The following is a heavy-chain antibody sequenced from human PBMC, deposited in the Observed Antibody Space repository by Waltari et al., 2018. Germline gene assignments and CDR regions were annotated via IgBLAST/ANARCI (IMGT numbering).Heavy chain of an antibody. V-gene: IGHV1-2*04. Sequence: QVQLVQSGAEVKKPGSSVKVSCKASGGTFSSYAISWVRQAPGQGLEWMGWINPNSGGTNYAQKFQGWVTMTRDTSISTAYMELSRLRSDDTAVYYCAREVTMVRGVVSGYYGMDVWGQGTTVTVSS. CDR3: AREVTMVRGVVSGYYGMDV. CDR2: INPNSGGT. J-gene: IGHJ6*02. CDR1: GGTFSSYA. D-gene: IGHD3-10*01.